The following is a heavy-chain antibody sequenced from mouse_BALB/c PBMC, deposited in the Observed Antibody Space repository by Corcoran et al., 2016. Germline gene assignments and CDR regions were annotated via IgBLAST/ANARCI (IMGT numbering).Heavy chain of an antibody. CDR2: INPRSGGT. CDR1: GYTFTDYN. D-gene: IGHD1-1*01. Sequence: EILLQQSGPELVKPGASVKIPCKASGYTFTDYNMDWVKQSHGKSLEWIGDINPRSGGTIYNQTFKGKATLTVDKSSSTAYMELRSLTSEDTAVYCCARWCITTFDYWGQGTTVTVSS. CDR3: ARWCITTFDY. J-gene: IGHJ2*01. V-gene: IGHV1-18*01.